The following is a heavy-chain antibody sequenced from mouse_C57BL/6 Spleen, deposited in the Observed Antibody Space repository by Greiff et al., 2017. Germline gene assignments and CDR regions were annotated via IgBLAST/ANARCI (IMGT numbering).Heavy chain of an antibody. D-gene: IGHD1-1*01. V-gene: IGHV1-39*01. CDR2: INPNYGTT. Sequence: EVKLMESGPELVQPGASVKISCKASGYSFTDYNMNWVKQSNGKSLEWIGVINPNYGTTSYNQKFKGKATLTVDQSSSTAYMQLNSLTSEDSAVYYCARGGKFDYYGSSHGWGQGTTLTVSS. CDR3: ARGGKFDYYGSSHG. J-gene: IGHJ2*01. CDR1: GYSFTDYN.